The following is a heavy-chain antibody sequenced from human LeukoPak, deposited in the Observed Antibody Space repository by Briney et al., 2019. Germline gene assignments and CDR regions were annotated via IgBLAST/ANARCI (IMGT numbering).Heavy chain of an antibody. CDR3: ARDRGRNWFDP. V-gene: IGHV3-11*01. CDR2: ISSSGSTI. D-gene: IGHD3-10*01. J-gene: IGHJ5*02. CDR1: GFTFSDYY. Sequence: AGGSLRLFCAASGFTFSDYYMSWIRQAPGKGLEWVSYISSSGSTIYYADSVKGRFTISRDNAKNLLYLQMNSLRAEDTAVYYCARDRGRNWFDPWGQGTLVTVSS.